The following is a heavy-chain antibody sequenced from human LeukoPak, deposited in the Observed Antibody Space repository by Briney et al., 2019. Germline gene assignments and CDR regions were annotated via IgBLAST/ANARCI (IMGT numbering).Heavy chain of an antibody. CDR1: GFTFSDYY. J-gene: IGHJ6*02. Sequence: SGGSLRLSCAASGFTFSDYYMSWIRQAPGKGLEWVSYISSSGSTIYYADSVKGRFTISRDNAKNSLYLQMNSLRAEDTAVYYCARVVPAGVYYYGMDVWGQGTTVTVSS. D-gene: IGHD2-2*01. CDR3: ARVVPAGVYYYGMDV. V-gene: IGHV3-11*01. CDR2: ISSSGSTI.